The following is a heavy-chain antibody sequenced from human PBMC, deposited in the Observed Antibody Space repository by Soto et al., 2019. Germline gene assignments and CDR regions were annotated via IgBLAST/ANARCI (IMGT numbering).Heavy chain of an antibody. CDR1: GGSISGCGYY. CDR2: ISYSGSI. CDR3: ARARAVAGSPFDF. D-gene: IGHD6-19*01. Sequence: QVQLQESGPGLVKPSQTLSLTCTVSGGSISGCGYYWNWIRQHPGKGLEWIGYISYSGSINYNPSLQSRVTMSVDTSKNQIFLHLSSVTAADTAVYYCARARAVAGSPFDFWGQGIPAAVSS. V-gene: IGHV4-31*03. J-gene: IGHJ4*02.